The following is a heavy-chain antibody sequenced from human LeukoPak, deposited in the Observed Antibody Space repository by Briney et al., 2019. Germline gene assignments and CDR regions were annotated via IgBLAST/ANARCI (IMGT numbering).Heavy chain of an antibody. CDR1: GFTFSSYS. J-gene: IGHJ1*01. V-gene: IGHV3-48*04. CDR3: ARAPQYSSSWYYFQH. Sequence: PGGSLRLSCAASGFTFSSYSMNWVRQAPGKGLEWVSYISSSSSTIYYADSVKGRFTISRDNAKNSLYLQMNSLRAEDTAVYYCARAPQYSSSWYYFQHWGQGTLVTVSS. D-gene: IGHD6-13*01. CDR2: ISSSSSTI.